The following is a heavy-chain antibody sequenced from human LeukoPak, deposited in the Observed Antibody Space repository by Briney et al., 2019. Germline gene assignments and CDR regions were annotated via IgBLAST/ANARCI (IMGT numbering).Heavy chain of an antibody. CDR1: GGSIGTDGHF. Sequence: SETLSLTCTVSGGSIGTDGHFWSWIRQFPGKGLEWIGYINSGGTNYCNPSLKSRLTTSIDISKNQFSLTLTSVTVADTAVYYCARGKNWFVPWGQGILVTVSS. J-gene: IGHJ5*02. CDR2: INSGGTN. CDR3: ARGKNWFVP. V-gene: IGHV4-31*03. D-gene: IGHD3-10*01.